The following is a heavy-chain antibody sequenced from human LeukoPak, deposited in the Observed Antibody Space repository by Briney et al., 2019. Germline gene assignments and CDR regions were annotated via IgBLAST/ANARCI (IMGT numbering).Heavy chain of an antibody. D-gene: IGHD2-15*01. Sequence: GGSLRLSCAASGFTFSSYSMNWVRQAPGKGLEWVSSISSSSSYIYYADSVKGRFTISRDNAKNSLSLQMNSLRAEDTGVYYCARRYCSGGSCYGYFDYWGQGTLVTVSS. J-gene: IGHJ4*02. V-gene: IGHV3-21*01. CDR1: GFTFSSYS. CDR2: ISSSSSYI. CDR3: ARRYCSGGSCYGYFDY.